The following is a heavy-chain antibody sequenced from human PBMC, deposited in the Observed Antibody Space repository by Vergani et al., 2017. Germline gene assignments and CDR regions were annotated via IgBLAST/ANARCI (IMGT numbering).Heavy chain of an antibody. CDR2: IYSGGST. CDR3: ARCEHVEIWSGYDPPSYMDV. CDR1: GFTVSSNY. J-gene: IGHJ6*03. D-gene: IGHD3-3*01. Sequence: EVQLVESGGGLVQPGGSLRLSCAASGFTVSSNYMSWVRQAPGKGLEWVSVIYSGGSTYYADSVKGRFTISRHNSKNTLYLQMNSLRAEDTAVYYCARCEHVEIWSGYDPPSYMDVWGKGTTVTVYS. V-gene: IGHV3-53*04.